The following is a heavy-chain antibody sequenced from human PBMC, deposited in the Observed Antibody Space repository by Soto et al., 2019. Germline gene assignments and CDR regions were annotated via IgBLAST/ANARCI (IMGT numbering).Heavy chain of an antibody. CDR3: AKDSTVVVTAIGSWYFDL. J-gene: IGHJ2*01. CDR2: ISYDGSNK. CDR1: GFTFSSYG. Sequence: QVQLVESGGGVVQPGRSLRLSCAASGFTFSSYGMHWVRQAPGKGLEWVAVISYDGSNKYYADSVKGRFTISRDNYKNTLYLQMNRLRAEDTAVYYCAKDSTVVVTAIGSWYFDLLGRGTLVTVSS. V-gene: IGHV3-30*18. D-gene: IGHD2-21*02.